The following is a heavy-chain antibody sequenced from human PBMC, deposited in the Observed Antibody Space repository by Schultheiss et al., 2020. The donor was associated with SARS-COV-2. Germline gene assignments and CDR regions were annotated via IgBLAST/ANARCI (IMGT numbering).Heavy chain of an antibody. J-gene: IGHJ3*02. V-gene: IGHV3-30*03. Sequence: GGSLRLSCAASGFTFSSYGMHWVRQAPGKGLEWVAVISYDGSNKYYADSVKGRFTISRDNSKNTLYLQMNSLRAEDTAVYYCARTDIVVVPAAPRGRAFDIWGQGTMVTVSS. D-gene: IGHD2-2*01. CDR3: ARTDIVVVPAAPRGRAFDI. CDR2: ISYDGSNK. CDR1: GFTFSSYG.